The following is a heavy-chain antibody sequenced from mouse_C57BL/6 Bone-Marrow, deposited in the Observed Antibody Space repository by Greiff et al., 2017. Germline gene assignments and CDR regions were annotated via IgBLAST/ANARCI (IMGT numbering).Heavy chain of an antibody. CDR2: IDPSDSYT. V-gene: IGHV1-50*01. CDR3: ANYCGSSYGDY. D-gene: IGHD1-1*01. CDR1: GYTFTSYW. Sequence: QVQLKQPGAELVKPGASVKLSCKASGYTFTSYWMQWVKQRPGQGLEWIGEIDPSDSYTNYNQKFKGKATLTVDTSSSTAYMQLSSLTSEDSAVYYCANYCGSSYGDYWGKGTTLTVSS. J-gene: IGHJ2*01.